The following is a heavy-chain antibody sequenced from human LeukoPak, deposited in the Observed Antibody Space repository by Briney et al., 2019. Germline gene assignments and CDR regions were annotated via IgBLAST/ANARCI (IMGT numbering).Heavy chain of an antibody. CDR2: ISPNSGGT. CDR3: ARAIAAANDAFDI. D-gene: IGHD6-13*01. J-gene: IGHJ3*02. Sequence: ASVKVSCKASGYTFTGSYMHWVRQAPGQGLEWMGRISPNSGGTNYAQKFQGRVTMTRDTSISTAYMELSRLRSDDTAVYYCARAIAAANDAFDIWGQGTMVTVSS. CDR1: GYTFTGSY. V-gene: IGHV1-2*06.